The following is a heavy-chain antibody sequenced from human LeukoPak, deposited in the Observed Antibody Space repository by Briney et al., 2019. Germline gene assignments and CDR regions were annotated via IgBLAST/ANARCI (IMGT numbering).Heavy chain of an antibody. CDR3: ATDSGPMGGWFDP. Sequence: SVKVSCKASGYTFTGYYMHWVRQAPGQGLEWMGGIIPIFGTANYAQKFQGRVTITADKSTSTAYMELSSLRSEDTAVYYCATDSGPMGGWFDPWGQGTLVTVSS. J-gene: IGHJ5*02. D-gene: IGHD1-26*01. CDR2: IIPIFGTA. V-gene: IGHV1-69*06. CDR1: GYTFTGYY.